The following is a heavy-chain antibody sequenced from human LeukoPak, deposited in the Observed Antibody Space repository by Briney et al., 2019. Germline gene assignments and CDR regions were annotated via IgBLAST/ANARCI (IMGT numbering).Heavy chain of an antibody. CDR2: ITSTTTYT. D-gene: IGHD3-10*01. CDR3: ARDSSGSYPYYFDY. CDR1: GFIFNTFG. Sequence: GGSLRLSCSASGFIFNTFGMNWVRQAPGKGLEWVSSITSTTTYTYYADSAKGRFTISRDNAKNSLYLQMNSLRAEDTAVYYCARDSSGSYPYYFDYWGQGTLVTVSS. J-gene: IGHJ4*02. V-gene: IGHV3-21*01.